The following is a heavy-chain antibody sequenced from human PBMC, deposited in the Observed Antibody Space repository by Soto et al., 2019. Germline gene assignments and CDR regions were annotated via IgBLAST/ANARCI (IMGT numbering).Heavy chain of an antibody. D-gene: IGHD6-19*01. V-gene: IGHV3-23*01. CDR2: ISGSGGST. J-gene: IGHJ4*02. Sequence: GGSLRLSCAASGFTFSSYAMSWVRQAPGKGLEWVSAISGSGGSTYYADSVKGRFTISRDNSKNTLYLQMNSLRAEDTAVYYCAYNQGYSSGWRSDYFDYWGQGTLVTVSS. CDR3: AYNQGYSSGWRSDYFDY. CDR1: GFTFSSYA.